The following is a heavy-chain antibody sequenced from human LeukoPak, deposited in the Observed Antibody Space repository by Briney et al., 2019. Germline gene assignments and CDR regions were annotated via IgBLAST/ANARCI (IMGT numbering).Heavy chain of an antibody. CDR1: GGSFSGYY. Sequence: SETLSLTCAVYGGSFSGYYWSWIRQPPGKGLEWIGEINHSGSTNYNPSLKSRVTISVDTSKNQFSLKPSSVTAADTAVYYCARNVNADYWGQGTLVTVSS. CDR2: INHSGST. V-gene: IGHV4-34*01. J-gene: IGHJ4*02. CDR3: ARNVNADY.